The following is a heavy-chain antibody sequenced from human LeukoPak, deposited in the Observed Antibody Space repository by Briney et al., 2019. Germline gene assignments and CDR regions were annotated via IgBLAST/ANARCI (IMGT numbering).Heavy chain of an antibody. V-gene: IGHV3-23*01. CDR1: GFTFSCYA. Sequence: QPGGSLRLSCVASGFTFSCYAMSWVRPAPGKGLEWGSTISVSGGSTYYEDSVKGRFTISRDNAKNSLYLQMNSLRAEDTAVYYCARADYYDSSGYYFDYWGQGTLVTVSS. D-gene: IGHD3-22*01. CDR2: ISVSGGST. J-gene: IGHJ4*02. CDR3: ARADYYDSSGYYFDY.